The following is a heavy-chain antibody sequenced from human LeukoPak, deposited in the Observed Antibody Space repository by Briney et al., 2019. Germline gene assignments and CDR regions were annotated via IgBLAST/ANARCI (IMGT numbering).Heavy chain of an antibody. CDR1: GFTFSDYY. D-gene: IGHD1-26*01. J-gene: IGHJ3*02. Sequence: GGSLRLFCAASGFTFSDYYMSWIRQAPGKGLEWVSIIYSGGSTFYADSVKGRFTISRDNSTNTLYLQMNSLRAEDTAVYYCARGGSYLSAFDIWGQGTMVTVSS. V-gene: IGHV3-53*01. CDR3: ARGGSYLSAFDI. CDR2: IYSGGST.